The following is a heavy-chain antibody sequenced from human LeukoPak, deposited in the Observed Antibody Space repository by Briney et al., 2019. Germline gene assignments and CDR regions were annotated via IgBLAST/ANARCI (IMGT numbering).Heavy chain of an antibody. CDR2: FSGRSAST. Sequence: QSGGSLRLSCAASGFTLSNYAMGWVRQAPGKGLEWVSTFSGRSASTYYVDSVKGRFTISRDNSKNTLYLQMNSLTAEDAAVYYCAKGFGWLNAFDIWGQGTMVTVSS. CDR1: GFTLSNYA. J-gene: IGHJ3*02. CDR3: AKGFGWLNAFDI. V-gene: IGHV3-23*01. D-gene: IGHD5-24*01.